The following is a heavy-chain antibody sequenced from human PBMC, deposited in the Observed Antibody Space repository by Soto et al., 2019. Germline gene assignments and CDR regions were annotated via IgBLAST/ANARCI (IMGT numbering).Heavy chain of an antibody. V-gene: IGHV4-30-2*01. CDR3: ATINGDYDY. Sequence: SETLSLTCAVSGGSISSGGYSWSWIRQPPGKGLEWIGYIYHSGSTYYNPSLKSRVTISVDRSKNQFSLKLSSVTAADTAVYYCATINGDYDYWGQGTLVTVS. D-gene: IGHD4-17*01. J-gene: IGHJ4*02. CDR1: GGSISSGGYS. CDR2: IYHSGST.